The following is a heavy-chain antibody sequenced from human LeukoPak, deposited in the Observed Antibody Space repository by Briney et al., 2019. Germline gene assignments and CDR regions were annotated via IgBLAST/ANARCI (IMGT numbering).Heavy chain of an antibody. J-gene: IGHJ4*02. V-gene: IGHV3-23*01. Sequence: GGSLRLSCAASGFTFSSYAMSWVRQAPGKGLEWVSAISGSGGSTYYADSVKGRFTISRDNSKNTLYLQMNSLRAEDTAVYYCAKDRERYCTNGVCPLGDYWGQGTLVTVSS. D-gene: IGHD2-8*01. CDR1: GFTFSSYA. CDR2: ISGSGGST. CDR3: AKDRERYCTNGVCPLGDY.